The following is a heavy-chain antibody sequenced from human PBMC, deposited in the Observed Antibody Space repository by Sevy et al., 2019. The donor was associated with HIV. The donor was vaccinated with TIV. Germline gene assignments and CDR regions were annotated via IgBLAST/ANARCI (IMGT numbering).Heavy chain of an antibody. CDR1: GCSISAYY. CDR3: ARAPPVRSGDASINWFDP. Sequence: SETLALTCTVSGCSISAYYWSWIRQPPGKGLEYLGYIYYTGSTNYNPSLKSRVTISVDTSNNQFSLKLSSVTAAEPAVYYCARAPPVRSGDASINWFDPWGQGTLVTVSS. CDR2: IYYTGST. V-gene: IGHV4-59*01. J-gene: IGHJ5*02. D-gene: IGHD6-19*01.